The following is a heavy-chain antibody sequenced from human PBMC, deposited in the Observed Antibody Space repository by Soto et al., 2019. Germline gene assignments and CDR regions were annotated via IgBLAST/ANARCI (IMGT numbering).Heavy chain of an antibody. D-gene: IGHD5-12*01. CDR3: ARDSPSKMATIPPYWYFDL. CDR2: IYYSGST. V-gene: IGHV4-59*01. CDR1: GGSISSYY. Sequence: QVQLQESGPGLVKPSETLSLTCTVSGGSISSYYWSWIRQPPGKGLEWIGYIYYSGSTNYNPSLMSRVTISVDTSKNQFSLKLSAVTAADTAVYYCARDSPSKMATIPPYWYFDLWGRGTLVTVSS. J-gene: IGHJ2*01.